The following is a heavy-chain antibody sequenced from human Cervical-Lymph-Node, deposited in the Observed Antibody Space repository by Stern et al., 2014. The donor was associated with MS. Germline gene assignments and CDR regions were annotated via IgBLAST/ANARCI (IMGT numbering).Heavy chain of an antibody. J-gene: IGHJ4*02. V-gene: IGHV3-21*01. D-gene: IGHD6-13*01. CDR1: GFTFSRYT. CDR2: ISTSSNYI. Sequence: EVQLVQSGGGLVKPGGSLRLSCTASGFTFSRYTMNWVRQAPGKGLEWVSSISTSSNYIYYADSVKSRFTISRDNAKNSLSLQMNSLRAEDTALYYCARDTYSSSYFDSWGQGTLVTVSS. CDR3: ARDTYSSSYFDS.